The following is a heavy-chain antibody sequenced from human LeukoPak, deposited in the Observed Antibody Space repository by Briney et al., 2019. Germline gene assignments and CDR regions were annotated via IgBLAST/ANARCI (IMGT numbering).Heavy chain of an antibody. CDR2: ITRSGSPI. CDR1: GFTFSSYS. CDR3: VQGPYFDY. J-gene: IGHJ4*02. Sequence: GGSLRLSCVASGFTFSSYSMNWARQAPGKGLEWVSHITRSGSPIYYGDSVKGRFSMSRDNTKNSLYLQMNSLRDDDTAVYYCVQGPYFDYWGQGTLVTVSS. D-gene: IGHD2-21*01. V-gene: IGHV3-48*02.